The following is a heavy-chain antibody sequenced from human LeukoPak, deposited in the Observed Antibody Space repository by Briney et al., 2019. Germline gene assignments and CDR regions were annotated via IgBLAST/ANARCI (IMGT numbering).Heavy chain of an antibody. J-gene: IGHJ4*02. CDR2: IKQDGSET. Sequence: GGSLRLSCAASGFTFSSYWMSWVRQAPGKGLEWVANIKQDGSETYYVDSVKGRFTISRDNAKNSLSLQMNSLRAEDTAVYYCARQRGSGCLDYWGQGTLVTVSS. V-gene: IGHV3-7*01. CDR3: ARQRGSGCLDY. D-gene: IGHD6-19*01. CDR1: GFTFSSYW.